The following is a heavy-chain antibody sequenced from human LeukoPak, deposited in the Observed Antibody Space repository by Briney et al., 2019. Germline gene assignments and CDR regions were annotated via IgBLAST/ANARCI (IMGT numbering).Heavy chain of an antibody. CDR3: ARTVAGGGPYYYYYMDV. V-gene: IGHV4-38-2*02. Sequence: PSETLSLTCTVSGYSISSGYYWGWIRQPPGKGLEWIGSIYHSGSTYYNPSLKSRVTISVDTSKNRFSLKLSSVTAADTAVYYCARTVAGGGPYYYYYMDVWGKGTTVTVSS. CDR2: IYHSGST. CDR1: GYSISSGYY. D-gene: IGHD6-19*01. J-gene: IGHJ6*03.